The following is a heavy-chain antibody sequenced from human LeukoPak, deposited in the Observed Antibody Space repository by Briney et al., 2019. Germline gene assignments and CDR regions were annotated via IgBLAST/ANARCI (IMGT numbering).Heavy chain of an antibody. CDR3: ARDGVHYDSSGYYYGLDY. CDR1: GFTFSSYE. J-gene: IGHJ4*02. D-gene: IGHD3-22*01. CDR2: ISSSGSTI. V-gene: IGHV3-48*03. Sequence: GGSLRLSCAASGFTFSSYEMNWVRQAPGKGLEWVSYISSSGSTIYYADSVKGRSTISRDNAKNSLYLQMNSLRAEGTAVYYCARDGVHYDSSGYYYGLDYWGQGTLVTVSS.